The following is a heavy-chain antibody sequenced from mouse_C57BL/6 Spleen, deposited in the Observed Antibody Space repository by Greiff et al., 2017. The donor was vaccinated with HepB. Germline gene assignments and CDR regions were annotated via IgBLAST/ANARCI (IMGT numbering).Heavy chain of an antibody. CDR3: AIKESHYVFDY. V-gene: IGHV5-17*01. D-gene: IGHD2-5*01. CDR1: GFTFSDYG. Sequence: EVQLVESGGGLVKPGGSLKLSCAASGFTFSDYGMHWVRQAPEKGLEWVAYISSGSSTIYYADKVKGRFTFSRDNAKNTLFLQMTSLRSQDTAMYYCAIKESHYVFDYWGQGTTLTVSS. CDR2: ISSGSSTI. J-gene: IGHJ2*01.